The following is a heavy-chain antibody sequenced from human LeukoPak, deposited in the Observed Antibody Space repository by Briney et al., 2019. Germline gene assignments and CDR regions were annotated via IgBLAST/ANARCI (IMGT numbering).Heavy chain of an antibody. Sequence: ASVKVSCKASGYTFTSYYMHWVRQATGQGLEWMGWMNPNSGNTGYAQKFQGRVTMTRNTSISTAYMELSSLRSEDTAVYYCARGPAWGFDYWGQGTLVTVSS. J-gene: IGHJ4*02. D-gene: IGHD1-26*01. V-gene: IGHV1-8*02. CDR2: MNPNSGNT. CDR3: ARGPAWGFDY. CDR1: GYTFTSYY.